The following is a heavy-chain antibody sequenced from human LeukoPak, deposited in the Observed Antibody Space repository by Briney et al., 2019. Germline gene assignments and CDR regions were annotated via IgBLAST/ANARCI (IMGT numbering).Heavy chain of an antibody. CDR1: GGFISSCGYS. D-gene: IGHD3-10*01. CDR2: IYHSGST. CDR3: ARGGRGFGSYYDY. J-gene: IGHJ4*02. Sequence: PSQTLSLTCAVSGGFISSCGYSWSWIRQPPGKGLEWIGYIYHSGSTYYNPSLKSLVTISVDRSKNQYSLKLSSVTAADTAVYYCARGGRGFGSYYDYWGQGTLVTVSS. V-gene: IGHV4-30-2*01.